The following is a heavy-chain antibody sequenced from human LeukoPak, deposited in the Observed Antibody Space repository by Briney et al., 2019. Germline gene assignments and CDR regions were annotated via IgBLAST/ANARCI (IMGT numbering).Heavy chain of an antibody. V-gene: IGHV1-2*04. CDR1: GYTFTTYA. CDR3: ARDTPSSGYYSGPPPRYGMDV. Sequence: GASVKVSCKTSGYTFTTYAINWVRQAPGQGLEWMGWINPNSGGTNYAQKFQGWVTMTRDTSISTAYMELSRLRSDDTAVYYCARDTPSSGYYSGPPPRYGMDVWGQGTTVTVSS. J-gene: IGHJ6*02. D-gene: IGHD3-22*01. CDR2: INPNSGGT.